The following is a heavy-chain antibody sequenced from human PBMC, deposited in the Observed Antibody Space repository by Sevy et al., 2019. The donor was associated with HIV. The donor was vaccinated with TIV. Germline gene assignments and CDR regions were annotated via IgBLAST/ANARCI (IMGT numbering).Heavy chain of an antibody. CDR1: GYTFTSYG. CDR3: ARVGYCSSWNHPYYYYYGMDV. V-gene: IGHV1-18*01. CDR2: ISAYNGNT. D-gene: IGHD6-13*01. Sequence: ASVKVSCKASGYTFTSYGISWVRQAPGQGLEWMGWISAYNGNTNDAQKLQGRVTMTTDTSRSTAYIELRSLRSDDTGVYYCARVGYCSSWNHPYYYYYGMDVWGQGTTVTVSS. J-gene: IGHJ6*02.